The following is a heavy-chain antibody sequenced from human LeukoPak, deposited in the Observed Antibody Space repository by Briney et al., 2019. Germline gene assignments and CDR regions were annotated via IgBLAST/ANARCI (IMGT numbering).Heavy chain of an antibody. V-gene: IGHV3-30-3*01. CDR1: GFTFSSYA. CDR2: ISYDGSNK. D-gene: IGHD3-10*01. J-gene: IGHJ4*02. Sequence: GGSLRLSCAASGFTFSSYAMHWVRQAPGKGLEWVAVISYDGSNKFYADSVKGRFTLSRDNSKNTLYLQMNSLRIEDTAVYYCGRGSVGFGELNYRGQGTLVTVSS. CDR3: GRGSVGFGELNY.